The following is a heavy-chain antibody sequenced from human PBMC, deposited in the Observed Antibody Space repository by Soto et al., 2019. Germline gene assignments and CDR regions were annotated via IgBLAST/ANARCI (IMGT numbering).Heavy chain of an antibody. Sequence: SGPTLVNPTQTLTLTCTFSGFSLSTSGMCVSWIRQPPGKALEWLALIDWDDDKRYSPSLKSRLTITKDTSRNQVVLTMTNMDPVDTATYFCAHTNWVINAFDIWGQGTLVTVSS. CDR2: IDWDDDK. V-gene: IGHV2-5*08. J-gene: IGHJ3*02. D-gene: IGHD7-27*01. CDR1: GFSLSTSGMC. CDR3: AHTNWVINAFDI.